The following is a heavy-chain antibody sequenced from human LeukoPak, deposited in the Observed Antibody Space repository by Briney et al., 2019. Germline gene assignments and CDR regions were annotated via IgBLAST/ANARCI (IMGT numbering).Heavy chain of an antibody. CDR1: GYSFTSYW. D-gene: IGHD5-12*01. V-gene: IGHV5-51*01. CDR3: ARLNSGYYY. CDR2: IYPGDSDT. Sequence: GESLKISCKGSGYSFTSYWIAWVRQTPGKGLKWMGIIYPGDSDTRFSPSFQGQVTISADKSTSTAYLQWRSLKASDTAMYYCARLNSGYYYWGQGTLVTVSS. J-gene: IGHJ4*02.